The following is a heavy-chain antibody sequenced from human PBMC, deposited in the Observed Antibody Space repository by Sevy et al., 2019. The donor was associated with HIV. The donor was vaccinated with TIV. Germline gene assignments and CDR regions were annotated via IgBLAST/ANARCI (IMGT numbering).Heavy chain of an antibody. D-gene: IGHD6-13*01. V-gene: IGHV3-7*01. CDR2: INQDGSVK. Sequence: GGSLRLSCVASGFSLNNYWMNWVRQAPGKGLEWVTNINQDGSVKYYGDSVRGRFTISRDNARNLVFLQMSSLRVDDSALYYCVRAIAKDGSFWGQGTLVTVSS. J-gene: IGHJ4*02. CDR1: GFSLNNYW. CDR3: VRAIAKDGSF.